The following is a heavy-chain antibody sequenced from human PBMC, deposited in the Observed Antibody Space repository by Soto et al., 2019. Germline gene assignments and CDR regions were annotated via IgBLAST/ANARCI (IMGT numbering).Heavy chain of an antibody. CDR2: ISYSGST. Sequence: SETLSLTCTVSGGSISSYYWNWIRQSPGKGLEWIGYISYSGSTNYNPSLKSRVTISVDTSKNQFSLKLSSVTAADTAVYYCARAEIPLEPLEYWGQGTLVDVSS. J-gene: IGHJ4*02. V-gene: IGHV4-59*01. CDR1: GGSISSYY. D-gene: IGHD1-1*01. CDR3: ARAEIPLEPLEY.